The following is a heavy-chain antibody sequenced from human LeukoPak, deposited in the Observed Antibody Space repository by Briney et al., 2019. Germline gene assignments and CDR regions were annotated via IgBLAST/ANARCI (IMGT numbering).Heavy chain of an antibody. D-gene: IGHD6-6*01. CDR1: GFTFSSYS. Sequence: GGSLRLSCAASGFTFSSYSMNWVRQAPGKGLEWVSSISSSSSYIYYADSVKGRFTISRDNAKNTLYLQMNSLRAEDTAVYYCAGAPRRPYYMDVWGKGTTVTVSS. J-gene: IGHJ6*03. CDR3: AGAPRRPYYMDV. CDR2: ISSSSSYI. V-gene: IGHV3-21*01.